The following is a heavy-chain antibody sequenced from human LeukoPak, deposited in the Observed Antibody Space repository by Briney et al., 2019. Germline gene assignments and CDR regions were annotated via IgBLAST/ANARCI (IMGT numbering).Heavy chain of an antibody. D-gene: IGHD6-13*01. V-gene: IGHV5-51*01. CDR1: GYSFTSYW. CDR2: IYPGDSDT. Sequence: GESLKISCKGSGYSFTSYWIGWVRQMPGKGLEWMGIIYPGDSDTRYSPSFQGQVTISADKSISTAYLQWSSLKASDTAMYYCARLVGSSWYREVLRGRDYWGQGTLVTVSS. J-gene: IGHJ4*02. CDR3: ARLVGSSWYREVLRGRDY.